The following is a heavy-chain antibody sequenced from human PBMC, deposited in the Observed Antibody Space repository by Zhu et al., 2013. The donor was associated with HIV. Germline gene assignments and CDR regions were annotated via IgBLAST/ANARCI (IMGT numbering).Heavy chain of an antibody. V-gene: IGHV4-39*07. D-gene: IGHD6-19*01. Sequence: VQLQESGPGLVKPSETLSLTCTVSGGSISSSSYYWGWIRQPPGKGLEWIGSIYYSGSTNYNPSLKSRVTISVDKSKNQFSLKLSSVTAADTAVYYCARDPMYGSGYRPRYFDYWGQGTLVTVSS. J-gene: IGHJ4*02. CDR2: IYYSGST. CDR3: ARDPMYGSGYRPRYFDY. CDR1: GGSISSSSYY.